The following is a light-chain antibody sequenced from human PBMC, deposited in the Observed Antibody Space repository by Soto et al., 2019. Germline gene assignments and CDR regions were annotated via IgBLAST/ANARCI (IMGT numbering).Light chain of an antibody. CDR3: CSYAGSNTVV. V-gene: IGLV2-11*01. CDR1: NSDVGGYNY. Sequence: QSALTQPRSVSGSPGQSVTISCTGTNSDVGGYNYVSWYQQHPGKAPKLIIYDVTERPSGVPDRFTGSKSGNTASLTISGLQAEDEADYHCCSYAGSNTVVFGGGTKVTVL. J-gene: IGLJ2*01. CDR2: DVT.